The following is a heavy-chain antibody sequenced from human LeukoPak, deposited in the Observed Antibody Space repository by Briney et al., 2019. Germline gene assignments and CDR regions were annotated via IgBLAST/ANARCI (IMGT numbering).Heavy chain of an antibody. D-gene: IGHD3-22*01. CDR2: INHSGST. CDR3: ARVLTLYYYDSSGYLDC. CDR1: GGSFSGYY. J-gene: IGHJ4*02. V-gene: IGHV4-34*01. Sequence: SETLSLTCAVYGGSFSGYYWSWIRQPPGKGLEWIGEINHSGSTNYNPSLKSRVTISVDTSKNQFSLKLSSVTAADTAVYYCARVLTLYYYDSSGYLDCWGQGTLVTVSS.